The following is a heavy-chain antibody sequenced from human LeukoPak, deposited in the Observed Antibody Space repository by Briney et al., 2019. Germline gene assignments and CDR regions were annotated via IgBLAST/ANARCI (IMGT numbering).Heavy chain of an antibody. D-gene: IGHD3-22*01. CDR2: MYLSGTT. V-gene: IGHV4-4*02. J-gene: IGHJ4*02. Sequence: SETLSLTCTVSGDFINSLDLWSWVRQPPGKGLEWIGEMYLSGTTHSNPSVKSRVTISIDKSKNQFFLNLSSVTAADTAVYYCAGLVGRYSSGLYYYYFDYWGQGTLVTVSP. CDR3: AGLVGRYSSGLYYYYFDY. CDR1: GDFINSLDL.